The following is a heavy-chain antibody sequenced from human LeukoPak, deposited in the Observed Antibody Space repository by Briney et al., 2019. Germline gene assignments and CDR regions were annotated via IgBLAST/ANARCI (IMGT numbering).Heavy chain of an antibody. Sequence: PSETLSLTCAVYGGSFSGYYWSWSRQPPGKGLEWIGEINHSGSTNYNPSLKSRVTISVDTSKNQFSLKLSSVTAADTAVYYCARWVKTYYYGSGSYMVGPLNSRHTYYFDYWGQGTLVTVSS. D-gene: IGHD3-10*01. CDR1: GGSFSGYY. J-gene: IGHJ4*02. CDR3: ARWVKTYYYGSGSYMVGPLNSRHTYYFDY. CDR2: INHSGST. V-gene: IGHV4-34*01.